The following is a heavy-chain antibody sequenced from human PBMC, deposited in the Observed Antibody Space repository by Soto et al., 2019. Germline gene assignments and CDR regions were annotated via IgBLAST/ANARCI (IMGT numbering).Heavy chain of an antibody. CDR1: GYTFTSYG. Sequence: ASVKVSCKASGYTFTSYGISWVRQAPGQGLEWMGWISAYNGNTNYAQKLQGRVTMTTDTSTSTAYMELRSLRSDDTAVYYCARETSGYCSGGRCPEYNWFDPWGQGTLVTVSS. D-gene: IGHD2-15*01. J-gene: IGHJ5*02. CDR3: ARETSGYCSGGRCPEYNWFDP. CDR2: ISAYNGNT. V-gene: IGHV1-18*01.